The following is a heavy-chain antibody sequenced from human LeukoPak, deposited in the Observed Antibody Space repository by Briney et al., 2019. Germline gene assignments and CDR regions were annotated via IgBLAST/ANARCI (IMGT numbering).Heavy chain of an antibody. CDR1: GFTFSGSA. CDR3: TRQGGYSYGYPFDY. D-gene: IGHD5-18*01. Sequence: GGSLRLSCAASGFTFSGSAIHWVRQASGKGLEWVGRIRSKANSYATAYAASVQGRFTISSDDSKNTAYLQMNSLKTEDTAVYYCTRQGGYSYGYPFDYWGQGTPVTVSS. CDR2: IRSKANSYAT. V-gene: IGHV3-73*01. J-gene: IGHJ4*02.